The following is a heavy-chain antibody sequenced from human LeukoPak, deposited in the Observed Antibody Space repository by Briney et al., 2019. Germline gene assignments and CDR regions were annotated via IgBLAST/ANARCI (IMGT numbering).Heavy chain of an antibody. CDR1: GFTFSSYG. J-gene: IGHJ4*02. CDR2: ISYDGSNK. CDR3: AKDSATMYYFDY. D-gene: IGHD5-12*01. V-gene: IGHV3-30*18. Sequence: PGGSLRLSCAASGFTFSSYGMPWVRQAPGKGLEWVAVISYDGSNKYYADSVKGRFTISRDNSKNTLYLQMNSLRAEDTAVYYCAKDSATMYYFDYWGQGTLVTVSS.